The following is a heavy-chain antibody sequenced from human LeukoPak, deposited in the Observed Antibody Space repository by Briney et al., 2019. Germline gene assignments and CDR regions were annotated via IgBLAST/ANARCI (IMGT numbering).Heavy chain of an antibody. CDR2: ISSSSSYI. CDR3: ARDPQWLVYYYYYYGMDV. J-gene: IGHJ6*02. V-gene: IGHV3-21*01. Sequence: GGSLRLTCAASGFTFSSYSMNWVRQAPGKGLEWVSSISSSSSYIYYADSVKGRFTISRDNAKNSLYLQMNSLRAEDTAVYYCARDPQWLVYYYYYYGMDVWGQGTTVTVSS. D-gene: IGHD6-19*01. CDR1: GFTFSSYS.